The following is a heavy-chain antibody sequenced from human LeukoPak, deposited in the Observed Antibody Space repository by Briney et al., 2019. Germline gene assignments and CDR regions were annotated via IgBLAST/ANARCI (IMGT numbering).Heavy chain of an antibody. V-gene: IGHV3-23*01. J-gene: IGHJ4*02. CDR3: VKGCSYTGCYTSDY. CDR1: GFTFNNYA. D-gene: IGHD2-15*01. Sequence: GGSLRLSCAASGFTFNNYAMTWVRQAPGKGLEWASTISGSGDSTHYADSVKGRFTISRDNSKNTLYMQMNSLRVEDTAVYYCVKGCSYTGCYTSDYWGQGTLVTVSS. CDR2: ISGSGDST.